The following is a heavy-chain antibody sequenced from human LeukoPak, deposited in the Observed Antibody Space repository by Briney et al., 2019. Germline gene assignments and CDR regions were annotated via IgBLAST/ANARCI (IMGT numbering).Heavy chain of an antibody. J-gene: IGHJ5*02. CDR3: ARDGSMVRGVSPYNWFDP. Sequence: GGSLRLSCAASGFTFSSYEMNWVRQAPAKGLEWVSYISSSGSTIYYADSVKGRFTISRDNAKNSLYLQMNSLRAEDTAVYYCARDGSMVRGVSPYNWFDPWGQGTLVTVSS. V-gene: IGHV3-48*03. D-gene: IGHD3-10*01. CDR1: GFTFSSYE. CDR2: ISSSGSTI.